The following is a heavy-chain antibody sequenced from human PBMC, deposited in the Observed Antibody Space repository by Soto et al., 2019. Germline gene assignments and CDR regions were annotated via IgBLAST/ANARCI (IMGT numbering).Heavy chain of an antibody. CDR2: IIPIFGTA. D-gene: IGHD6-13*01. CDR1: GGTFSSYA. Sequence: GASVKVFCKASGGTFSSYAISWVRQAPGQGLEWMGGIIPIFGTANYAQKFQGRVTITADKSTSTAYMELSSLRSEDTAVYYCSALYSSSWHNYYYGMGVWGQGTTVTVSS. J-gene: IGHJ6*02. V-gene: IGHV1-69*06. CDR3: SALYSSSWHNYYYGMGV.